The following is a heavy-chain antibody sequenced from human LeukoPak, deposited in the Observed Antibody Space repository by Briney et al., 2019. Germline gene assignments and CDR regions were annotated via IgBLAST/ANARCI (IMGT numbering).Heavy chain of an antibody. CDR2: ISGSGGST. V-gene: IGHV3-23*01. D-gene: IGHD3-22*01. CDR1: GFTFSSYA. CDR3: AGTDSSGYYPY. J-gene: IGHJ4*02. Sequence: PGGSLRLSCAASGFTFSSYAMSWVRQAPGKRLEWVSAISGSGGSTYYADSVKGRFTISRDNSKNTLYLQMNSLRAEDTAVYYCAGTDSSGYYPYWGQGTLVTVSS.